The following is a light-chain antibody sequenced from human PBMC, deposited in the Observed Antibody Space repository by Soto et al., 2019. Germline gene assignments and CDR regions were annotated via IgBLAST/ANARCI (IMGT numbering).Light chain of an antibody. J-gene: IGKJ1*01. CDR1: QSVTAGY. CDR2: ETS. Sequence: EIVLTQSPGTLSLPPGERATLSCKTSQSVTAGYFAWYQQKPGQAPRLLIYETSSRTTGTPDRFSGGGSGTDFTLTISRLEPEDFAVYYCQQYGNSPTFGPGIKVEIK. V-gene: IGKV3-20*01. CDR3: QQYGNSPT.